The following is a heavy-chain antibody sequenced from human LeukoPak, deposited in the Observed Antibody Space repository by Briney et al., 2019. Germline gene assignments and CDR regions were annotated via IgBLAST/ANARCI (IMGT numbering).Heavy chain of an antibody. Sequence: ASVKVSCKASGYTFTGYYMHWVRQAPGQGLEWMGWINPNSGGTNHAQKFQGRVTMTSDTSISTAYMELSSLRSEDTAVYYCARVDRDAEEGFDNWGQGFLVTVSS. D-gene: IGHD5-24*01. CDR1: GYTFTGYY. J-gene: IGHJ4*02. CDR2: INPNSGGT. V-gene: IGHV1-2*02. CDR3: ARVDRDAEEGFDN.